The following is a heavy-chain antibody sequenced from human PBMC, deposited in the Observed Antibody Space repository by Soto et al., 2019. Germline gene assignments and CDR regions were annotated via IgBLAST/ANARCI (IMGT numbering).Heavy chain of an antibody. CDR3: ARDPSPYTSGWYGIDF. V-gene: IGHV3-30*03. CDR2: MSYDGTNK. D-gene: IGHD6-19*01. J-gene: IGHJ4*01. CDR1: GFTFDDCA. Sequence: GGSLRLSCAASGFTFDDCAMHWVRQAPGKGLEWVAAMSYDGTNKYYADSLKGRFTISRDNSKNTLFLQMSSLTADDSAAYYCARDPSPYTSGWYGIDFWGLGTLVTVSS.